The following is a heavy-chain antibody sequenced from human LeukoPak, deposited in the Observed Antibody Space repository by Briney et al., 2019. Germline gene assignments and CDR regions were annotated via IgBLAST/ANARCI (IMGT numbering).Heavy chain of an antibody. CDR2: ISDSGSTA. V-gene: IGHV3-23*01. CDR3: AKDMQTWPRFPDY. J-gene: IGHJ4*02. D-gene: IGHD5-12*01. Sequence: GGSLRLSCVASGFAFNKYAMHWVRQAPGKGLEWVSGISDSGSTAFYADSVKGRFTSSRDNPKNTLYLQINSLRAEDTAVYYCAKDMQTWPRFPDYWGQGTLVTVSS. CDR1: GFAFNKYA.